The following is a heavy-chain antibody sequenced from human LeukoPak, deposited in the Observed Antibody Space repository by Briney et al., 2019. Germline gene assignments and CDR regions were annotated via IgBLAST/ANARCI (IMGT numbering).Heavy chain of an antibody. CDR1: GGSISSYY. J-gene: IGHJ4*02. D-gene: IGHD3-22*01. Sequence: PSETLSLTCTVSGGSISSYYWSWIRQPPGKGLEWIGYIYYSGSTNYNPSLKSRVTISVDTSKNQFSLKLSSATAADTAVYYCARGEDYGSINFDYWGQGTLVTVSS. CDR3: ARGEDYGSINFDY. V-gene: IGHV4-59*01. CDR2: IYYSGST.